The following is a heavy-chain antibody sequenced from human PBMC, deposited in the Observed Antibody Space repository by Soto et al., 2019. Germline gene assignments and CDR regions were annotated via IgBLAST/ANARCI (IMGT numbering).Heavy chain of an antibody. CDR3: ASQYNWNHHAFDI. J-gene: IGHJ3*02. CDR2: IYYSGST. V-gene: IGHV4-30-4*01. CDR1: GGSISSGDYY. D-gene: IGHD1-20*01. Sequence: PSETLSLTCTVSGGSISSGDYYWSWIRQPPGKGLERIGYIYYSGSTYYNPSLKSRVTISVDTSKNQFSLKLSSVTAADTAVYYCASQYNWNHHAFDIWGQGTMVTVSS.